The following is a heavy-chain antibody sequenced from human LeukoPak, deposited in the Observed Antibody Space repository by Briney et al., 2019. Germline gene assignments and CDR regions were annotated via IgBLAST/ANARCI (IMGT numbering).Heavy chain of an antibody. J-gene: IGHJ5*02. Sequence: ASVKVSCKASGYTFTGYYMHWVRQAPGQGLEWMGWINPSSGGTNYAQKFQGRVTMTRDTSISTAYMELSRLRSDDTAVYYCARGAAAGNNNWFDPWGQGTLVTVSS. V-gene: IGHV1-2*02. CDR3: ARGAAAGNNNWFDP. D-gene: IGHD6-13*01. CDR2: INPSSGGT. CDR1: GYTFTGYY.